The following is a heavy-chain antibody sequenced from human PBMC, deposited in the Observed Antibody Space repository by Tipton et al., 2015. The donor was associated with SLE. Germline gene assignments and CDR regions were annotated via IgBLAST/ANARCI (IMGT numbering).Heavy chain of an antibody. D-gene: IGHD2-2*01. CDR3: ARVDVVVPAALHGAWGMDV. CDR2: IIPIFGTA. J-gene: IGHJ6*02. V-gene: IGHV1-69*01. CDR1: GGTFSSYA. Sequence: QLVQSGAEVKKPGSSVKVSCKASGGTFSSYAISWVRQAPGQGLEWMGGIIPIFGTANYAQKFQGRVTITTDESTSTAYMELSSLRSEDTAVYYCARVDVVVPAALHGAWGMDVWGQGTTVTVSS.